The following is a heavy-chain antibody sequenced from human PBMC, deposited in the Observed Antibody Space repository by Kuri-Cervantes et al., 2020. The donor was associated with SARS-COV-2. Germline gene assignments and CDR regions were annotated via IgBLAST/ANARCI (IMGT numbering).Heavy chain of an antibody. Sequence: ASVKVSCKASSYTFTSYGISWVRQAPGQGLEWMGWISDYNGDTKYAQKFQGRVTMTTDTSTTTAYLELRSLRSDDTAMYYCARENVVGPSPQYYFDYWGQGTLVTVSS. CDR3: ARENVVGPSPQYYFDY. V-gene: IGHV1-18*01. D-gene: IGHD1-26*01. CDR1: SYTFTSYG. J-gene: IGHJ4*02. CDR2: ISDYNGDT.